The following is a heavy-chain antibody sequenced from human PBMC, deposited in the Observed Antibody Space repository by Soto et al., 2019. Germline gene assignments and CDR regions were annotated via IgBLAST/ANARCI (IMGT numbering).Heavy chain of an antibody. Sequence: PGGSLRLSCAASGFTFSSYGMHWVRQAPGKGLEWVAVISYDGSNKYYADSVKGRFTISRDNSKNTLYLQMNSLRAEDTAVYYCAKSADGDYPFYFDYWGQGTLVTVSS. J-gene: IGHJ4*02. CDR2: ISYDGSNK. V-gene: IGHV3-30*18. CDR3: AKSADGDYPFYFDY. CDR1: GFTFSSYG. D-gene: IGHD4-17*01.